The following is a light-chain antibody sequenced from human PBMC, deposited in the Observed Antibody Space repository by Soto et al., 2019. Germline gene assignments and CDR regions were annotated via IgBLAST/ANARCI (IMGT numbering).Light chain of an antibody. CDR2: GAS. CDR3: QQYGRSLT. V-gene: IGKV3-20*01. J-gene: IGKJ4*01. Sequence: EIVLTQSPGTLSLSPGERATLSCRASQNVTSSYLAWYQQKPGQAPRLLIFGASSRATGIPDRFSGSGSGTDFTLTINRLEPEDFAVYYCQQYGRSLTFGGGTKVEIK. CDR1: QNVTSSY.